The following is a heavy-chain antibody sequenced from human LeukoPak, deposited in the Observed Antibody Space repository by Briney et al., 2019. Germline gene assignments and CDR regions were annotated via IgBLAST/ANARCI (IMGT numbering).Heavy chain of an antibody. Sequence: GGSLRLSCAASGFTVSSNYMSWVRQAPGKGLEWVSVIYSGGSTYYADSVKGRFTISRDNSKNTLYLQMNSLRAEDTAVYYCARGPWKAPYYHYGMDVWGQGTTVTVS. J-gene: IGHJ6*02. CDR2: IYSGGST. D-gene: IGHD1-1*01. V-gene: IGHV3-66*01. CDR3: ARGPWKAPYYHYGMDV. CDR1: GFTVSSNY.